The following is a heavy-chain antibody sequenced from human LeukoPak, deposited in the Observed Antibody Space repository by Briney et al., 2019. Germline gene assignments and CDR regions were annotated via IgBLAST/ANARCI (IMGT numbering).Heavy chain of an antibody. CDR2: IYYSGST. CDR1: GGSISGYY. D-gene: IGHD1-26*01. Sequence: SETLSLTCTVSGGSISGYYWSWIRQPPGKGLEWIGYIYYSGSTNYNPSLKSRVTISVDTSKNQFSLKLSSVTAADTAVYYCARRARSRGSYSPRYYYYMDVWGKGTTVTVSS. J-gene: IGHJ6*03. CDR3: ARRARSRGSYSPRYYYYMDV. V-gene: IGHV4-59*12.